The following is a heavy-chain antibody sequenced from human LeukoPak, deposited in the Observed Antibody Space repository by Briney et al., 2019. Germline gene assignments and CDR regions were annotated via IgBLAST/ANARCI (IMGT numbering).Heavy chain of an antibody. D-gene: IGHD3-10*01. Sequence: PSQTLSLTCTVSGDSISSGDYYWSWIRQPAGQGLEWIGRISSSGSTNYNPSLKSRVTISVDTSKNQLSLNLSSVTAADTAVYYCARAPYGSGFDYWGQGTLVTVSS. CDR1: GDSISSGDYY. J-gene: IGHJ4*02. CDR3: ARAPYGSGFDY. V-gene: IGHV4-61*02. CDR2: ISSSGST.